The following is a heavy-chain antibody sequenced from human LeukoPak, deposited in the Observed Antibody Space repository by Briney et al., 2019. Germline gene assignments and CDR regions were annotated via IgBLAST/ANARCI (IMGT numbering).Heavy chain of an antibody. D-gene: IGHD2-21*01. CDR2: IIGSGRTT. Sequence: QPGGSLRLSCAASGLTFRSFAMSWVRQAPGKGLEWVSGIIGSGRTTFYADSVKGRFTISRDNSKNTLYLQMNSLRAEDTAIYYCAKKEGDTYFSWYMDVWGKGTTVTVSS. CDR1: GLTFRSFA. CDR3: AKKEGDTYFSWYMDV. V-gene: IGHV3-23*01. J-gene: IGHJ6*03.